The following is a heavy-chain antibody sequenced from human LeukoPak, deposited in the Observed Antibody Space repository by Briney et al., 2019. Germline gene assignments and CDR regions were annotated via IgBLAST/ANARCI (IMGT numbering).Heavy chain of an antibody. CDR3: ARDRHGMDV. CDR1: GGSISSYY. Sequence: PSETLSLTCTVSGGSISSYYWSWIRQPPGKGPEWIGYISYIGNTNYNPSLKSRVTISVDTSKNQFSLKLSSVTAADTAVYYCARDRHGMDVWGQGTTVTVSS. CDR2: ISYIGNT. J-gene: IGHJ6*02. V-gene: IGHV4-59*01.